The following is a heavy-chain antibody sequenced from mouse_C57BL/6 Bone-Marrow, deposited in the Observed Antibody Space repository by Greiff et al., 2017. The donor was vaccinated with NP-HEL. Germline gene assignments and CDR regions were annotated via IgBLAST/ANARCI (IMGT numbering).Heavy chain of an antibody. CDR1: GFTFSSYA. J-gene: IGHJ2*01. CDR2: ISSGGDYI. CDR3: TREGGLRHFDY. V-gene: IGHV5-9-1*02. D-gene: IGHD2-4*01. Sequence: EVNVVESGEGLVKPGGSLKLSCAASGFTFSSYAMSWVRQTPEKRLEWVAYISSGGDYIYYADTVKGRFTISSDNARNTLYLQMSSLKSEDTGMYYCTREGGLRHFDYWGQGTTLTVSS.